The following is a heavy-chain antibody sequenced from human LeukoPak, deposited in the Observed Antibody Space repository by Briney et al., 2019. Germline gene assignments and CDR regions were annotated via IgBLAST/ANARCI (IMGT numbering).Heavy chain of an antibody. CDR3: ARAMITFGGVYNWFDP. V-gene: IGHV1-18*01. D-gene: IGHD3-16*01. Sequence: ASVKVSCKASVYTPSVYAISCGWEAPGQRGERVLWICRYNGNTDYAKMVQCRATTTPDTSTSTGYMELRRLRSDDTAVYYCARAMITFGGVYNWFDPWGQGTLGTVSS. CDR1: VYTPSVYA. J-gene: IGHJ5*02. CDR2: ICRYNGNT.